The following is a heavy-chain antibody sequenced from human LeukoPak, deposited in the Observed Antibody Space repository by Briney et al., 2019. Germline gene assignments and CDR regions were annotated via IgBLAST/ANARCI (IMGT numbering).Heavy chain of an antibody. CDR2: IYYSGST. CDR3: ARDRSYFQH. V-gene: IGHV4-59*01. CDR1: GGSISSYY. J-gene: IGHJ1*01. Sequence: SETLSLTCTVSGGSISSYYWSWIRQPPGKGLEWIGYIYYSGSTNYNPSLKSRVTISVDTSKNQFSLKLSSVTAAASAAYYCARDRSYFQHWGQGTLVTVSS.